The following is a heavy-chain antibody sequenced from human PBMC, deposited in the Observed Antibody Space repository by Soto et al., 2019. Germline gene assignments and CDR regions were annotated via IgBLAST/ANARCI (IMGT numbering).Heavy chain of an antibody. Sequence: SETLSLSCTVSGGSIINYYWSWIRQPPGRGLEWIGHIFYSGSTNYNPALKSRVTISVDTSKSQFSLKLSSVTAADTAVYYCAKDSEYKYGYFPWSAPWGQGTLVTVSS. CDR1: GGSIINYY. CDR2: IFYSGST. CDR3: AKDSEYKYGYFPWSAP. J-gene: IGHJ5*02. D-gene: IGHD5-18*01. V-gene: IGHV4-59*01.